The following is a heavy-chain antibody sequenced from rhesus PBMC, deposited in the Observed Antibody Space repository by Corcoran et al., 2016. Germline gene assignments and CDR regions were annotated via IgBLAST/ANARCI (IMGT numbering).Heavy chain of an antibody. V-gene: IGHV4-127*01. Sequence: QVQLQESGPGLVKPSETLSLTCAVSGYSISSGYGWSWIRQPPGKGLEWIGYLSYSGGRYYPPSLDNRLTISMDTSKIQFSLKLSSVAAEDTAVYYCARAADSSGWSVDTFDFWGQGLRVTVSS. CDR1: GYSISSGYG. D-gene: IGHD6S26*01. CDR2: LSYSGGR. J-gene: IGHJ3*01. CDR3: ARAADSSGWSVDTFDF.